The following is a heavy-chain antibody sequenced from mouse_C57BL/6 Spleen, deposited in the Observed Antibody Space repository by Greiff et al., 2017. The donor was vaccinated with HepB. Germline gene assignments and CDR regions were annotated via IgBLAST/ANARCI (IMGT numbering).Heavy chain of an antibody. J-gene: IGHJ1*03. V-gene: IGHV1-50*01. CDR2: IDPSDSYT. D-gene: IGHD2-1*01. Sequence: QVQLQQPGAELVKPGASVKLSCKASGYTFTSYWMQWVKQRPGQGLEWIGEIDPSDSYTNYNQKFKGKATLTVDTSSSTAYMQLSSLTSEDSAVYYCARQETFSLLDVWGTGTTVTVSS. CDR3: ARQETFSLLDV. CDR1: GYTFTSYW.